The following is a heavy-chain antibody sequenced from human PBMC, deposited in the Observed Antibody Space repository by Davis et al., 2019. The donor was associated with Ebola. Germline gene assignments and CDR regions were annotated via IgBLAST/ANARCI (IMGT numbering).Heavy chain of an antibody. CDR2: VSYDGNTQ. Sequence: GGSLRLSCAASGFIFNTYAMHWVRQAPGRGPEWVAVVSYDGNTQLYADTVMGRFTISRDNSENTLYLQMNSLRSDDTAVYYCVRDGWDSFFDYWGQGTTVTVSS. D-gene: IGHD6-19*01. CDR1: GFIFNTYA. V-gene: IGHV3-30*03. CDR3: VRDGWDSFFDY. J-gene: IGHJ4*02.